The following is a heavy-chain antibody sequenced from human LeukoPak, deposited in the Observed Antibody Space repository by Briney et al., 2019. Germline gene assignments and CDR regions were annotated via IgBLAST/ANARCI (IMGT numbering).Heavy chain of an antibody. Sequence: SETLSLTCTVSGGSISSYYWSWIRQPPGKGLEWIGYIYYSGSTNYNPSLKSRVTISVDTSKNRFSLRLSSVTAADTAVYYCARGRDGSGSRFDYWGQGTLVTVSS. CDR2: IYYSGST. V-gene: IGHV4-59*01. D-gene: IGHD3-10*01. J-gene: IGHJ4*02. CDR1: GGSISSYY. CDR3: ARGRDGSGSRFDY.